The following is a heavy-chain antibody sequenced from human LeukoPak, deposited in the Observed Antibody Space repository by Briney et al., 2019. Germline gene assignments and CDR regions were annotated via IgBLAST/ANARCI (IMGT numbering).Heavy chain of an antibody. CDR2: TYPGDSDT. Sequence: GESLKISCKGSGYSFTSYWIGWVRQMPGKGLEWMGITYPGDSDTRYSPSFQGQVTISADKSISTAYLQWSSLKASDTAMYYCARPARYYDSSGYYSDGFDYWGQGTLVTVSS. D-gene: IGHD3-22*01. J-gene: IGHJ4*02. CDR3: ARPARYYDSSGYYSDGFDY. V-gene: IGHV5-51*01. CDR1: GYSFTSYW.